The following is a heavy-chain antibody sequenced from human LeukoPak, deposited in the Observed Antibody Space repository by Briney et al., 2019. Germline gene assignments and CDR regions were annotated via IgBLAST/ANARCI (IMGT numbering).Heavy chain of an antibody. D-gene: IGHD3-22*01. V-gene: IGHV3-23*01. CDR1: GFTFSSYA. J-gene: IGHJ4*02. Sequence: SGGSLRLSCAASGFTFSSYAVSWVRQAPGKGLEWVSAISGSGGSTYYADSVKGRFTISRDNSKNTLYLQMNSLRAEDTAVYYCAKDLSSGHPFDYWGQGTLVTVSS. CDR3: AKDLSSGHPFDY. CDR2: ISGSGGST.